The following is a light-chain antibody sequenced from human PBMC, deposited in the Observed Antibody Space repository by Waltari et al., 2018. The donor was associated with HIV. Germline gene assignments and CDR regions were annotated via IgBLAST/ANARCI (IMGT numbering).Light chain of an antibody. Sequence: DIVMTQSPDSLAVSLGERATINCKSSQSVLYSSDNKNYLPWYQQKAGQPPKLLIYWASTRESGVPDRFSGSGSGTDFTLTISSLQAEDVAFYYCQQYYTTVPLTFGGGTKVEIK. CDR2: WAS. J-gene: IGKJ4*01. V-gene: IGKV4-1*01. CDR3: QQYYTTVPLT. CDR1: QSVLYSSDNKNY.